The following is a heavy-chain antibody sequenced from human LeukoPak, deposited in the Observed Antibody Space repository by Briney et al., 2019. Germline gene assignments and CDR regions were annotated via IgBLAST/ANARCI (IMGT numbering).Heavy chain of an antibody. CDR1: GFTFSSYE. Sequence: GSLRLSCAASGFTFSSYEMNWVRQAPGKGLEWIGEINHSGSTNYNPSLKSRVTISVDTSKNQFSLKLSSVTAADTAVYYCARERFYDSGSSWGQGTLVTVSS. D-gene: IGHD3-10*01. CDR2: INHSGST. V-gene: IGHV4-34*01. J-gene: IGHJ5*02. CDR3: ARERFYDSGSS.